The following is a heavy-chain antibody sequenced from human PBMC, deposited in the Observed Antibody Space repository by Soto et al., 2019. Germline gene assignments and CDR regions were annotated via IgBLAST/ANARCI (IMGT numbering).Heavy chain of an antibody. CDR1: EGTFSSYA. Sequence: QVQLVQSGAEVKKPGSSVKVSCKASEGTFSSYAISWVRQAPGQGLEWMGGLIPIFGTSNYAQKFQGRVTIHAEKSTSTAYMELSSLRSEDTAVYYCARATVVHYYYGMDVWGQGTTVTVSS. CDR2: LIPIFGTS. V-gene: IGHV1-69*14. J-gene: IGHJ6*02. CDR3: ARATVVHYYYGMDV. D-gene: IGHD2-15*01.